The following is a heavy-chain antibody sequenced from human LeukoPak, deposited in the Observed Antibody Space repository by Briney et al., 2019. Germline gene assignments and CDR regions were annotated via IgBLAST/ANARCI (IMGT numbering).Heavy chain of an antibody. CDR2: VKSKTDVGTT. Sequence: GGSLRLSCAASGFTFSKAWMNWVRQAPGKGPEWVGRVKSKTDVGTTDYAAPVKGRFTISRDDSKNTLYLQMNSLKTEDTAVYYCTTGDCSSTSCYSFDYWGQGTLVTVSS. V-gene: IGHV3-15*01. D-gene: IGHD2-2*01. J-gene: IGHJ4*02. CDR3: TTGDCSSTSCYSFDY. CDR1: GFTFSKAW.